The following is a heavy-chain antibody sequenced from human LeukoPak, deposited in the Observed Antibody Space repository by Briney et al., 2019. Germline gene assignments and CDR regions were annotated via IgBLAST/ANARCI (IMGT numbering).Heavy chain of an antibody. Sequence: GASVKVSCKASGFTFTSSVMQLVRQARGQRLEWIGWIVVGSGNTNYAQKFQERVTITRDMSTSKAYMELSSLRSEDTAVYYCARVSWNYVFWFDPWGQGTQVTVSS. CDR1: GFTFTSSV. J-gene: IGHJ5*02. CDR2: IVVGSGNT. CDR3: ARVSWNYVFWFDP. D-gene: IGHD1-7*01. V-gene: IGHV1-58*02.